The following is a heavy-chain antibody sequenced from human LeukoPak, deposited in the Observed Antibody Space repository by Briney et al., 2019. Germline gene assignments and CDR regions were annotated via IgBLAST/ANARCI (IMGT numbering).Heavy chain of an antibody. D-gene: IGHD3-22*01. J-gene: IGHJ4*02. Sequence: GGSLRLSCAASGFSFSDNYMSWIRQAPGKGLEWVSYISSSSSYTNYADSVKGRFTISRDNSKNTLYLQMDSLRAEDTAVYYCAKERYYYDSSGYSDYWGQGTLVTVSS. CDR3: AKERYYYDSSGYSDY. CDR2: ISSSSSYT. V-gene: IGHV3-11*05. CDR1: GFSFSDNY.